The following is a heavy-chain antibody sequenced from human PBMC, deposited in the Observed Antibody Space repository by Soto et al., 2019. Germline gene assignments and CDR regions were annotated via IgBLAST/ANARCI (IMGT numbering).Heavy chain of an antibody. CDR2: ISRDGGTK. CDR3: TGEVASRY. D-gene: IGHD2-8*02. V-gene: IGHV3-30*03. J-gene: IGHJ4*02. Sequence: QVQLVESGGGVVQPGRSLRLSCAVSGVTVSNYGMHWVRQAPGKGLEWVAVISRDGGTKYYADSVKGRFTISRDNSRNTLFLEMNSLRSVDMAVYYCTGEVASRYWGQGTLVPFSS. CDR1: GVTVSNYG.